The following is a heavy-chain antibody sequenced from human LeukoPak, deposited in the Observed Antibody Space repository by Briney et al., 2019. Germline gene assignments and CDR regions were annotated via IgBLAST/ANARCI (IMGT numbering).Heavy chain of an antibody. V-gene: IGHV3-7*01. CDR2: IKEDGSEK. CDR1: GFTFKTYW. Sequence: QTGGSLRPSCAASGFTFKTYWMSWVRQAPGKGLEWVAKIKEDGSEKFYVDSVKGRFTISRDNAKNSLYLQMNSLRAEDTAVYYCARDSSGWYEGYFDYWGQGTLVSVSS. D-gene: IGHD6-19*01. J-gene: IGHJ4*02. CDR3: ARDSSGWYEGYFDY.